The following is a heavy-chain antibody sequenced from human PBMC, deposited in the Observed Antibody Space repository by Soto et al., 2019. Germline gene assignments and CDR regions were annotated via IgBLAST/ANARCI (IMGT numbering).Heavy chain of an antibody. J-gene: IGHJ4*02. CDR2: ISGSGGST. CDR1: GFTFSSFA. Sequence: EVQLLESGGGLVQPGGSLRLSCAASGFTFSSFAMSWVRQAPGKGLEWVSAISGSGGSTYYADSVKGRFTISRDNSKNTLYLQMNSLRAEDTAVYYCAKDLSDWGYYGSGRGGYWGQGTLVTVSS. V-gene: IGHV3-23*01. CDR3: AKDLSDWGYYGSGRGGY. D-gene: IGHD3-10*01.